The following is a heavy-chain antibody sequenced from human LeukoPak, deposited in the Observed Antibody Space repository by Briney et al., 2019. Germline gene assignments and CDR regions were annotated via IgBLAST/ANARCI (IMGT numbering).Heavy chain of an antibody. CDR2: ISSSSSYI. CDR3: AREFRGVISYFDY. J-gene: IGHJ4*02. D-gene: IGHD3-10*01. CDR1: GFTFSSYS. V-gene: IGHV3-21*01. Sequence: GGSLRLSCAGSGFTFSSYSMNWVRQAPGKGLEWVSSISSSSSYIYYADSVKGRFTISRDNARNSLYLQMNSLRAEDTAVYYCAREFRGVISYFDYWGQGTLVTVSS.